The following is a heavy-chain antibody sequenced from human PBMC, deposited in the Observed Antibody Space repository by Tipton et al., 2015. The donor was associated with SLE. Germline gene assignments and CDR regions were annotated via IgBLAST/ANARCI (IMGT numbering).Heavy chain of an antibody. CDR2: VFDTGYT. CDR1: GGSFSGYY. Sequence: GLVKPSETLSLTCGVYGGSFSGYYWSWIRQSPGKGLEWIGSVFDTGYTAYNPSLEGRVSLSVDTSNNEFSLKLSSVTAADTGLYYCARSPRRGVIFYFDTWGQGILVTVSS. V-gene: IGHV4-34*12. D-gene: IGHD3-9*01. J-gene: IGHJ4*02. CDR3: ARSPRRGVIFYFDT.